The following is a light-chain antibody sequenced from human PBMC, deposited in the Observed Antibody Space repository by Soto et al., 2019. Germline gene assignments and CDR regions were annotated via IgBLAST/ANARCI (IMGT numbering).Light chain of an antibody. J-gene: IGKJ4*01. CDR1: QDISSS. V-gene: IGKV1-9*01. CDR3: QQLASCPIGT. CDR2: DAS. Sequence: GDRVTITCRASQDISSSLAWYQQKPGKAPKLLIYDASTLQTGVTSRFRCRRSVTEFTLTISSLQPEDFATYSCQQLASCPIGTFGGGTKVDIK.